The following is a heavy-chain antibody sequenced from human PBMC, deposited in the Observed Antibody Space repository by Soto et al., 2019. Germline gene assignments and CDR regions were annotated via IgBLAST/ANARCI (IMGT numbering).Heavy chain of an antibody. V-gene: IGHV1-18*04. D-gene: IGHD2-2*01. Sequence: ASVKVSCKASGYTFTSYGISWVRQAPGQGLEWMGWISSYNGNINYAQKVQGRVTMTTDKSTSTTYMELRSLRSDDTAVYYCARGPRYCSSTSCFSGVTWFDPWGQGTLVTVSS. CDR3: ARGPRYCSSTSCFSGVTWFDP. J-gene: IGHJ5*02. CDR1: GYTFTSYG. CDR2: ISSYNGNI.